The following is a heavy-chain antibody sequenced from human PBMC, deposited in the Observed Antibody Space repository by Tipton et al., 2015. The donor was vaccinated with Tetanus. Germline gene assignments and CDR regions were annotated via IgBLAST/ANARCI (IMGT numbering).Heavy chain of an antibody. CDR3: ARGPSYSGAWYHY. Sequence: TLSLTCTISGDSMSPYYWGWLRQPPGKGLEWIGYIYYKGSTNYNPSLRSRVTISIDTSSNQFSLKLTSVTPADTAIYYCARGPSYSGAWYHYWGQGAMVTVSP. CDR1: GDSMSPYY. V-gene: IGHV4-59*01. D-gene: IGHD6-19*01. CDR2: IYYKGST. J-gene: IGHJ4*02.